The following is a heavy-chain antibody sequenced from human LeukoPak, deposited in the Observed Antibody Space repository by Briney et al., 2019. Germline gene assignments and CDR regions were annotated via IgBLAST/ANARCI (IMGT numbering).Heavy chain of an antibody. CDR2: IYRGGST. Sequence: GGSLRLSYAASGLSVSTNNMNWVRQAPGKGLEWVSVIYRGGSTLNANSVKGRFTISRDSSRNTLFLQMNSLRAEDTAVYYCARGYSSADYWGQGTLVTVSS. D-gene: IGHD5-18*01. J-gene: IGHJ4*02. CDR3: ARGYSSADY. CDR1: GLSVSTNN. V-gene: IGHV3-53*01.